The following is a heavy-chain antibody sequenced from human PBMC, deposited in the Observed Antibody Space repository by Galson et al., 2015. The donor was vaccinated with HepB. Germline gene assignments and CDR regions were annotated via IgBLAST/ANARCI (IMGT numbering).Heavy chain of an antibody. V-gene: IGHV3-21*01. CDR1: GFTFSSYS. D-gene: IGHD4-17*01. Sequence: SLRLSCAASGFTFSSYSMNWVRQAPGKGLGWVSSISSSSSYIYYADSVKGRFTISRDNAKNSLYLQMNSLRAEDTAVYYCARDWPRTTVTEPYFDYWGQGTLVTVSS. CDR2: ISSSSSYI. CDR3: ARDWPRTTVTEPYFDY. J-gene: IGHJ4*02.